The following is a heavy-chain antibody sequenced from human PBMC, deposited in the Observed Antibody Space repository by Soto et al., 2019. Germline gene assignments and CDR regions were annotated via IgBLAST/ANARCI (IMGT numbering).Heavy chain of an antibody. D-gene: IGHD3-10*01. V-gene: IGHV1-8*01. Sequence: ASVKVSCKASGNTFTSYDINWVRQATGHGLEWMGWINPNSGNIGYAQKFQGRVTMTRDTAIRTAYMEVSRLRSDDTAVYYCARGRASGNYYILDYWGQGNLVTVSS. CDR2: INPNSGNI. J-gene: IGHJ4*02. CDR3: ARGRASGNYYILDY. CDR1: GNTFTSYD.